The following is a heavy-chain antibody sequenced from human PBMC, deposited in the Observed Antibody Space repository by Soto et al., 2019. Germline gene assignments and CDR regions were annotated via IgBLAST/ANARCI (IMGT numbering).Heavy chain of an antibody. CDR3: ARTAYYYDSSGYLPLDY. V-gene: IGHV1-18*01. J-gene: IGHJ4*02. CDR2: ISAYNGNT. Sequence: SVKVSCKASGYTFTSNGISWVRQAPGQGLEWMGWISAYNGNTNYAQKLQGRVTMTTDTSTSTAYMELRSLRSDDTAVYYCARTAYYYDSSGYLPLDYWGQGTLVTVS. CDR1: GYTFTSNG. D-gene: IGHD3-22*01.